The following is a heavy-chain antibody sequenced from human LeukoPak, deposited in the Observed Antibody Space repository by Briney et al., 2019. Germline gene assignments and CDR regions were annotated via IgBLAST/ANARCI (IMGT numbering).Heavy chain of an antibody. CDR2: IIPIFGTA. V-gene: IGHV1-69*05. CDR1: GGTFITYT. Sequence: ASVKVSCKASGGTFITYTINWVRQAPGQGLEWMGRIIPIFGTANYAQKFQGRVTVTTDDSTSTAFMELSSLRSEDTAVYYCATYMLRDNWNVHTFDSWGQGTLVTVSS. J-gene: IGHJ4*02. D-gene: IGHD1-1*01. CDR3: ATYMLRDNWNVHTFDS.